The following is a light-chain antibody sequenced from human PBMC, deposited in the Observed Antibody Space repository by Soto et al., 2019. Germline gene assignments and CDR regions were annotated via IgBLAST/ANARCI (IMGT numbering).Light chain of an antibody. CDR1: STNVGSSNF. J-gene: IGLJ2*01. CDR3: CSYAGTNTWV. V-gene: IGLV2-23*01. Sequence: QSALTQPASVSGSPGQSITISCTGTSTNVGSSNFVSWYQQYPGKAPRLVIYDGSKRPSGVSIRFSGSKSGNTASLTISGPQTEDEADYYCCSYAGTNTWVFGGGTKLTVL. CDR2: DGS.